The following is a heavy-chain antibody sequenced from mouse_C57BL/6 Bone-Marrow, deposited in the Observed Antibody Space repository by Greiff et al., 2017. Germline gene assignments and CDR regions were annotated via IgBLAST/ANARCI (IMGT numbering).Heavy chain of an antibody. J-gene: IGHJ1*03. V-gene: IGHV1-64*01. CDR1: GYTFTSYW. D-gene: IGHD1-1*01. Sequence: QVQLQQPGAELVKPGASVKLSCKASGYTFTSYWMHWVKQRPGQGLEWIGMIHPNSGSTNYNEKFTSKATLTVDKSSSTAYMPLSSLTSEDSAVYYCARGGSSFWYFDVWGTGTTVTVSS. CDR3: ARGGSSFWYFDV. CDR2: IHPNSGST.